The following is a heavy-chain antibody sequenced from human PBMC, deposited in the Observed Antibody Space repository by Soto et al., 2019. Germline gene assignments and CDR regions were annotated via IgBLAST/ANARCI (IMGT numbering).Heavy chain of an antibody. CDR1: GGSISNFY. D-gene: IGHD2-8*01. V-gene: IGHV4-59*01. CDR3: ARAPMVLSRSYFDS. J-gene: IGHJ4*02. CDR2: ISYSGNT. Sequence: SETLSLTCTVSGGSISNFYWSWIRQPPGKGLEWIGYISYSGNTNYNPSLRSRVSISVDTSKNQLSLNLTSVTAADTAVYYCARAPMVLSRSYFDSWGQGTPVTVSS.